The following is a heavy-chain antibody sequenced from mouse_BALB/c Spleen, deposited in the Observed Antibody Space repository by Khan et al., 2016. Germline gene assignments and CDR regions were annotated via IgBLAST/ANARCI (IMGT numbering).Heavy chain of an antibody. Sequence: VQLKQSGAELVKPGASVKLSCTASGFNIKDTYMHWVKQRPEQGLEWIGRIDPANGNTKYDPKFQGKATITADTSSNTAYLQLSSLTSEDTAVYYCARGGYDYGDAMDYWGQGASGTVSS. CDR3: ARGGYDYGDAMDY. D-gene: IGHD2-4*01. J-gene: IGHJ4*01. V-gene: IGHV14-3*02. CDR1: GFNIKDTY. CDR2: IDPANGNT.